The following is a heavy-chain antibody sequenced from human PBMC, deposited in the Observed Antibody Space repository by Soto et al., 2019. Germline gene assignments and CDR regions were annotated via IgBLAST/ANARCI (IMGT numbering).Heavy chain of an antibody. V-gene: IGHV3-30*03. J-gene: IGHJ4*02. CDR2: ITYDGSEI. CDR1: GFTLSGHG. D-gene: IGHD1-26*01. Sequence: QVQLVESGGGVVQPGRSLRLSCVASGFTLSGHGMHWVRQAPGKGLEWVAVITYDGSEILYSDSVKGRFTISRDTSKNMVYLQMNSLKTEDTAMYYCAREQGYGYYRVADYWGQGTLVTVSS. CDR3: AREQGYGYYRVADY.